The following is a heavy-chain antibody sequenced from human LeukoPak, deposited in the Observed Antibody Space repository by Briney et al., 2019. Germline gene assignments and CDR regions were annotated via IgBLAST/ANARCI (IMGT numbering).Heavy chain of an antibody. J-gene: IGHJ3*02. CDR1: GGSISSYY. CDR3: ARDGGVVTAAAPAAFDI. D-gene: IGHD6-13*01. Sequence: SETLSLTCIVSGGSISSYYWSWIRQPAGEGLEWIGRMYISGTTDYNPSLKGRVTMSVDTSKNQFSLKLSSVTAADTAVYYCARDGGVVTAAAPAAFDIWGQGTMVTVSS. V-gene: IGHV4-4*07. CDR2: MYISGTT.